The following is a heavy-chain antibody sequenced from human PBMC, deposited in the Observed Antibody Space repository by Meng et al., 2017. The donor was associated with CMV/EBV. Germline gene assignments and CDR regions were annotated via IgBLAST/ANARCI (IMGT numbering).Heavy chain of an antibody. V-gene: IGHV3-30*02. J-gene: IGHJ4*02. D-gene: IGHD4-11*01. CDR1: GFTFSSYG. CDR3: ARVMTTVTTPLGY. CDR2: IRYDGSNK. Sequence: GESLMISCAASGFTFSSYGMHWVRQAPGKGLEWVAFIRYDGSNKYYADSVKGRFTITRDNSKNTLYLQMNSLRAEDTAVYYCARVMTTVTTPLGYWGQGTLVTVSS.